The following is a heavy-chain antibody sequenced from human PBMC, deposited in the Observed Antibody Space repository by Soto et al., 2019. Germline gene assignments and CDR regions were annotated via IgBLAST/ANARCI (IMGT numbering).Heavy chain of an antibody. CDR3: ARQMTRADSDSFHY. Sequence: GGSLRLACAASGVIVRSHCMSWVRQAPGKGLEWVSLLYSGGSTFYADSVKGRFTISRDNSKNTLYLQMNSLTVDDTAVYYCARQMTRADSDSFHYSGPGALVTLSS. J-gene: IGHJ4*02. CDR2: LYSGGST. CDR1: GVIVRSHC. V-gene: IGHV3-53*01.